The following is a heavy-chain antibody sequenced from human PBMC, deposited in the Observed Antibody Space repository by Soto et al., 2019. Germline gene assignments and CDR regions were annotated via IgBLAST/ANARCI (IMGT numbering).Heavy chain of an antibody. D-gene: IGHD3-9*01. J-gene: IGHJ3*02. Sequence: GGSLRLSCAVSGFTFSSYWMHWVRQAPGKGLVWVSRINADGNSISYPDSVKGRFTISRDNAKNTRYLQMNSLRAEDTAVYYCARGYLTNAFDIWGQGTMVTVSS. CDR3: ARGYLTNAFDI. CDR1: GFTFSSYW. V-gene: IGHV3-74*01. CDR2: INADGNSI.